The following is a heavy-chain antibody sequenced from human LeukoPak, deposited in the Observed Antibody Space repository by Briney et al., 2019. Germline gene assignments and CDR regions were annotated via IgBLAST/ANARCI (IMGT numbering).Heavy chain of an antibody. D-gene: IGHD6-19*01. J-gene: IGHJ5*02. CDR3: AREIVVAGTRAWFDP. CDR2: ISNDGSSR. CDR1: GFTLSVYG. Sequence: PGGSLRLSCAASGFTLSVYGMHWVRQAQGKGLEWVAFISNDGSSRYYVDSVKGRFTISRDNSKNTLYLQMSSLRAEDTSMYYCAREIVVAGTRAWFDPWGQGTQVTV. V-gene: IGHV3-30*03.